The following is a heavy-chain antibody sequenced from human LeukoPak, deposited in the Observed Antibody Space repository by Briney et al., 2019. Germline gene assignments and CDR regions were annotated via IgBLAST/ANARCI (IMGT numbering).Heavy chain of an antibody. D-gene: IGHD6-13*01. Sequence: ASVKVSSKASGYTFTSYGISWVRQAPGQGLEWMGWISAYNGNTHYAQKLQGRVTLTTDTSPSTAYMELRRLRSDDTAVYFCARFASSSFFNYWGQGTLVTVSS. CDR1: GYTFTSYG. CDR2: ISAYNGNT. V-gene: IGHV1-18*01. J-gene: IGHJ4*02. CDR3: ARFASSSFFNY.